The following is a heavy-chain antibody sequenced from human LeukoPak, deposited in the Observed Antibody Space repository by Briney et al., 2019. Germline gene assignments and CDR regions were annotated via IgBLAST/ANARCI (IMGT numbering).Heavy chain of an antibody. V-gene: IGHV4-34*01. CDR2: INHSGST. Sequence: SETLSLTCAVYGGSFSGYYWTWIRQPPGKGLEWIGEINHSGSTNYNPSLKSRVTISLDTSKNQLPLKLSSVTAADTAVYYCARRRYRSGPFDYWGQGTLVTVSS. CDR1: GGSFSGYY. D-gene: IGHD6-19*01. J-gene: IGHJ4*02. CDR3: ARRRYRSGPFDY.